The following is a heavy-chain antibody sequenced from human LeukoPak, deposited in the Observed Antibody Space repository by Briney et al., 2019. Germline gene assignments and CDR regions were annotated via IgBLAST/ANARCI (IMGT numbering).Heavy chain of an antibody. CDR3: ARAPYYYYMDV. J-gene: IGHJ6*03. CDR2: IYHSRSN. CDR1: GGSISSYY. Sequence: PPETPSLTCTVSGGSISSYYWSWIRQPPGKGREWIEYIYHSRSNNYNPSLKSRVTISVDTSKNQFSLKVSSGTAADTAVYYCARAPYYYYMDVWGKGTTVTVSS. V-gene: IGHV4-59*01.